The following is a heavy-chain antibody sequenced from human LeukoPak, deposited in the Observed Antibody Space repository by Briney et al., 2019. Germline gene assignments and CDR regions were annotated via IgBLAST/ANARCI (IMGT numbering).Heavy chain of an antibody. CDR3: ARDLFYSVSGTYYNVGRVFNY. CDR1: GYTFTSYG. D-gene: IGHD3-10*01. Sequence: ASVKVSCKASGYTFTSYGISWVRQAPGQGLEWMGWINPNSGGANYAQKFQGRVTMTRDTSITTAYMELTSLRSDDTAVYYCARDLFYSVSGTYYNVGRVFNYWGQGTLVTVSS. CDR2: INPNSGGA. J-gene: IGHJ4*02. V-gene: IGHV1-2*02.